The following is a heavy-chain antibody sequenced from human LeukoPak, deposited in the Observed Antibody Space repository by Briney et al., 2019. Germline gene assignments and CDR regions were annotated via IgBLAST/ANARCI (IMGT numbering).Heavy chain of an antibody. D-gene: IGHD5-12*01. J-gene: IGHJ4*02. Sequence: PGGSLRLSCAASGFXFSSYWIHWVRQAPGKGLVWVSRINSDGSSTSYADSVKGRFTISRDNAKNTLYLQMNSLRAEDTAVYYCARARVDIVATIGYYFDYWGQGTLVTVSS. CDR3: ARARVDIVATIGYYFDY. V-gene: IGHV3-74*01. CDR2: INSDGSST. CDR1: GFXFSSYW.